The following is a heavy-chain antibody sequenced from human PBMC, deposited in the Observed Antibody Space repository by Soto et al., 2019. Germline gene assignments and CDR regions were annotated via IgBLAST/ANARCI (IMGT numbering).Heavy chain of an antibody. J-gene: IGHJ6*03. CDR2: ISSSSSVI. D-gene: IGHD7-27*01. Sequence: PGGSLRLSCAPSGFILSDCAMNWVRQAPGKGLEWVSYISSSSSVIDYAESVKGRITVSRDNARNSLYHQMNNLRAEDTAVYYCARDLSWGSNWYYYMDVWGKGTTVTVSS. CDR3: ARDLSWGSNWYYYMDV. CDR1: GFILSDCA. V-gene: IGHV3-48*01.